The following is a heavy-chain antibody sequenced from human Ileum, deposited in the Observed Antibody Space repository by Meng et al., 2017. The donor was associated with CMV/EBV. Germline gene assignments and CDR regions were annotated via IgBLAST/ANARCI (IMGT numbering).Heavy chain of an antibody. CDR1: GFSPSTSGEG. J-gene: IGHJ4*02. CDR2: IYRGDDK. D-gene: IGHD1-26*01. V-gene: IGHV2-5*02. CDR3: AHFVGGYYPSRPDY. Sequence: QLTLKEPGPTLVKPTQTLTLTCSFAGFSPSTSGEGVGWIRQPPGKALEWLALIYRGDDKRYSPSLNSRLTIAKDTSKNEVVLTLTNMGPIDTGTYYCAHFVGGYYPSRPDYWGQGTLVTVSS.